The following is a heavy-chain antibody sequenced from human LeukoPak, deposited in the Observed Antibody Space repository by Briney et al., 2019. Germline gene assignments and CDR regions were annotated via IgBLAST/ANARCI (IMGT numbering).Heavy chain of an antibody. CDR1: GGSFSGYY. J-gene: IGHJ4*02. V-gene: IGHV4-34*01. CDR2: INHGGST. Sequence: NPSETLSLTCAVYGGSFSGYYWSWIRQPPGKGLEWIGEINHGGSTNYNPSLKSRVTISVDTSKNQFSLKLSSVTAADTAVYYCARGVYYYGIDYWGQGTLVTVSS. D-gene: IGHD3-10*01. CDR3: ARGVYYYGIDY.